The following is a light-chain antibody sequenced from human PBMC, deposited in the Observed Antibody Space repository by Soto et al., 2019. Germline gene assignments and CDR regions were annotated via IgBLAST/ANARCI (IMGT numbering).Light chain of an antibody. V-gene: IGKV3-20*01. CDR3: QQYGSSPVYT. Sequence: EIVLTQSPDILSLSPGERATLSCRASQSVRSSYLAWYQQRPGQAPRLLIYGASSRATGIQDRFSGDGSGTDFTLTISRLEPEDFAVYYCQQYGSSPVYTFGQGTKLEIK. CDR1: QSVRSSY. CDR2: GAS. J-gene: IGKJ2*01.